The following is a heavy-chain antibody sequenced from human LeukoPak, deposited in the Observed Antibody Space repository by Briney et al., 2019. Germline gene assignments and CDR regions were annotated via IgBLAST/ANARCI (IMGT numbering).Heavy chain of an antibody. CDR2: IFHSGST. J-gene: IGHJ4*02. V-gene: IGHV4-59*01. CDR3: ARADSSGWFLFDY. Sequence: SETLSLTCNVSGGSNSSYYWSWIRQPPGKGLEWIGHIFHSGSTNYSPSLKSRVAISVDPSKNLFSLKLSSVTAADTAVYYCARADSSGWFLFDYWGQGTPVTVSS. CDR1: GGSNSSYY. D-gene: IGHD6-19*01.